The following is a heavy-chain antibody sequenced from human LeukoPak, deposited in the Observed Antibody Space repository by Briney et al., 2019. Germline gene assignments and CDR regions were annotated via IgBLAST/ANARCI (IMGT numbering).Heavy chain of an antibody. CDR1: GGSFSGYY. Sequence: SETLSLTCAVYGGSFSGYYWSWIRQPPGKGLEWIGEINHSGSTNYNPSPKSRVTISVDTSKNQFSLKLSSVTAADTAVYYCARGSMVRGVMGFDYWGQGTLVTVSS. V-gene: IGHV4-34*01. CDR2: INHSGST. CDR3: ARGSMVRGVMGFDY. J-gene: IGHJ4*02. D-gene: IGHD3-10*01.